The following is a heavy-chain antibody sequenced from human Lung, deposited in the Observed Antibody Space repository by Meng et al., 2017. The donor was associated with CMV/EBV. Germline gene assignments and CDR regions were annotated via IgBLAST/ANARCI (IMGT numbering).Heavy chain of an antibody. J-gene: IGHJ4*02. CDR3: ASLPKMGIATTGPH. V-gene: IGHV4-39*07. CDR1: GGSISSSSYY. D-gene: IGHD6-13*01. Sequence: SETLSLXCTVSGGSISSSSYYWGWIRQPPGQGLEWIGSIYYSGNTYYKPSLQSRVTITADTSKSQFSLELSSVTAADTAVYYCASLPKMGIATTGPHWGQGKXVHGAS. CDR2: IYYSGNT.